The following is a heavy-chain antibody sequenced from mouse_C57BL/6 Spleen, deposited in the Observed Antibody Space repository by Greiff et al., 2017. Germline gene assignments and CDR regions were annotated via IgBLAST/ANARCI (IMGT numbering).Heavy chain of an antibody. CDR1: GYTFTDYY. CDR2: LYPGSGNT. V-gene: IGHV1-84*01. J-gene: IGHJ3*01. D-gene: IGHD2-4*01. Sequence: QVQLQQSGPELVKPGASVKISCKASGYTFTDYYINWVKQRPGQGLEWIGWLYPGSGNTKYNEKFKGKATLTVDTSSSTAYMQLSSLTSEDSAVYFCARDDYWFAYWGQGTLVTVSA. CDR3: ARDDYWFAY.